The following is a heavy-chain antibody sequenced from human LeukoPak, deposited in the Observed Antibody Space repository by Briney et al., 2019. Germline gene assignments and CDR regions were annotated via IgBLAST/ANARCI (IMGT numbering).Heavy chain of an antibody. Sequence: GGSLRLSCAASGVTFSSYAMSWVRQAPGKGLEWVSAISGSGSTYYADSVKGRFTLSRDNSKNTLYLQMNSLRAEGTAVYYCATPDYCSSTSCYSSRWGQGTLVTVSS. CDR3: ATPDYCSSTSCYSSR. J-gene: IGHJ4*02. CDR2: ISGSGST. CDR1: GVTFSSYA. D-gene: IGHD2-2*02. V-gene: IGHV3-23*01.